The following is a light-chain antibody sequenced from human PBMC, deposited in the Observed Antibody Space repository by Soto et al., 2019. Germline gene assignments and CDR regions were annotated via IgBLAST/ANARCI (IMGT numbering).Light chain of an antibody. V-gene: IGKV1-12*01. CDR1: HAVSTW. Sequence: DIQMTQSPSFVSASVGDRVTITCRASHAVSTWLAWYQQKPGDAPKLLIYAASTLQSGVPSRFSGSGSGTDFTLTIRNLQPEDFATYYCQQSNSFPRTFGGGTKVEIK. CDR2: AAS. J-gene: IGKJ4*01. CDR3: QQSNSFPRT.